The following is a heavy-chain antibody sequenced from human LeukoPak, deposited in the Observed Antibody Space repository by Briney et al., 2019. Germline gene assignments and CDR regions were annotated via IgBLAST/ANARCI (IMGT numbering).Heavy chain of an antibody. V-gene: IGHV3-48*03. Sequence: PGGSLRLSCAVSGLTFSNFKMNWVRQAPGEGLEWVSYISDSGSTTFYADSVKGRFTISRDNAKDSLYLQMNSLRVEDTAVYYCASWASNTQSDSWSGPFDYWGQGTLVTVSS. CDR3: ASWASNTQSDSWSGPFDY. D-gene: IGHD3-3*01. CDR1: GLTFSNFK. J-gene: IGHJ4*02. CDR2: ISDSGSTT.